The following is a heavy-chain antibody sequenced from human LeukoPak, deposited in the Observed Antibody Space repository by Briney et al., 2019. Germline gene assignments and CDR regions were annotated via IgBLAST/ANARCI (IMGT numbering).Heavy chain of an antibody. D-gene: IGHD2-15*01. CDR3: AKDIGRYSPYYFDY. V-gene: IGHV3-43*02. CDR1: GFTFDDYG. CDR2: ISGDGSST. J-gene: IGHJ4*02. Sequence: PGGSLRLSCAASGFTFDDYGMHRVRQTPGKGLEWVSLISGDGSSTYYADSVKGRFTISRDNSKNSLYLQMNSLRTEDTALYYCAKDIGRYSPYYFDYWGQGTLVTVPS.